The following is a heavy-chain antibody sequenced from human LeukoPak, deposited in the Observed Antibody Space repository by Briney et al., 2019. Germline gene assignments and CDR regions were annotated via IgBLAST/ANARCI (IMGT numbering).Heavy chain of an antibody. CDR3: AKDRSVAAPLLGGMDV. Sequence: GGSLRLSCAASGFTFSSYAMSWVRQAPGKGLEWVSAISGSGGSTYYADSVKGRFTISRDNSKNTLYLQTNSLRAEDTAVYYCAKDRSVAAPLLGGMDVWGQGTTVTVSS. CDR2: ISGSGGST. D-gene: IGHD6-19*01. V-gene: IGHV3-23*01. J-gene: IGHJ6*02. CDR1: GFTFSSYA.